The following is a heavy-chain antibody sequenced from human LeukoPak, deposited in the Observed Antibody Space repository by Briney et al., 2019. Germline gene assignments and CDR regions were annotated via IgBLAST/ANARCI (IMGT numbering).Heavy chain of an antibody. V-gene: IGHV4-39*07. CDR1: GGSISSSSYY. CDR2: IYYSGST. J-gene: IGHJ4*02. CDR3: ANGAAAGTPTIGDY. D-gene: IGHD6-13*01. Sequence: SETLSLTCTVSGGSISSSSYYWGWIRQPPGKGLEWIGSIYYSGSTYYNPSLKSRVTISVDTSKNQFSLKLSSVAAADTAVYYCANGAAAGTPTIGDYWGQGTLVTVSS.